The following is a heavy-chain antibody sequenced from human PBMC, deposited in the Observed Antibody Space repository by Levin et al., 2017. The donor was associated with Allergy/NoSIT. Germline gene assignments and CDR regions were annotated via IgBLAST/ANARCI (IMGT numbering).Heavy chain of an antibody. J-gene: IGHJ4*02. CDR2: ISWNSGSI. V-gene: IGHV3-9*01. D-gene: IGHD5-18*01. Sequence: GGSLRLSCAASGFTFDDYAMHWVRQAPGKGLEWVSGISWNSGSIGYADSVKGRFTISRDNAKNSLYLQMNSLRAEDTALYYCAKTTHPVDTARKYYFDYWGQGTLVTVSS. CDR1: GFTFDDYA. CDR3: AKTTHPVDTARKYYFDY.